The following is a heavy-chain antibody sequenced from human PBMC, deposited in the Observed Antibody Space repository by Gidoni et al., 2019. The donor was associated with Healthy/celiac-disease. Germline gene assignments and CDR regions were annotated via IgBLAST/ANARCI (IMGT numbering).Heavy chain of an antibody. Sequence: QVQLVQPGAEVKKPGASVKFSCKASGYTFPSPRLSWVRQAPGQGREWMGWISAYNGNTNYAQKLQGRVTMTTDTSTSTAYMELRSLRSDDTAVYYCARDPLYDILTGYYVVDGMDGMDVWGQGTTVTVSS. CDR1: GYTFPSPR. CDR2: ISAYNGNT. D-gene: IGHD3-9*01. CDR3: ARDPLYDILTGYYVVDGMDGMDV. J-gene: IGHJ6*02. V-gene: IGHV1-18*01.